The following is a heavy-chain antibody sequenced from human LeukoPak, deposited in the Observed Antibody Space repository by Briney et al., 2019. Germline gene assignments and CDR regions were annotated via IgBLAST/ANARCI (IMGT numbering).Heavy chain of an antibody. D-gene: IGHD2-2*01. J-gene: IGHJ6*02. CDR1: GFTFSGYA. V-gene: IGHV3-30-3*01. CDR2: ISYDGSNK. CDR3: ARDLDIVVVPAAIYYYYGMDV. Sequence: GGSLRLSCAASGFTFSGYAIHWVRQAPGKGLEWVAVISYDGSNKYYADSVKGRFTISRDNSKNTLYLQMNSLRAEDTAVYYCARDLDIVVVPAAIYYYYGMDVWGQGTTVTVSS.